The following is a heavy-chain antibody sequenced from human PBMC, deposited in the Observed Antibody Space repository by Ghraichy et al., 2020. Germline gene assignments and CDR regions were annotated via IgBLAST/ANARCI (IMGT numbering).Heavy chain of an antibody. Sequence: GGSLRLSCAASRFTFSTYGMHWVRQAPGKGLEWVAIISYDGSTKYYADSVKGRFTISRDNSKNTLYLQMNGLKTEDMAVYYCAKTSLTFFYGSGSPFDYWGHGTLVTVSS. CDR1: RFTFSTYG. V-gene: IGHV3-30*18. D-gene: IGHD3-10*01. CDR3: AKTSLTFFYGSGSPFDY. J-gene: IGHJ4*01. CDR2: ISYDGSTK.